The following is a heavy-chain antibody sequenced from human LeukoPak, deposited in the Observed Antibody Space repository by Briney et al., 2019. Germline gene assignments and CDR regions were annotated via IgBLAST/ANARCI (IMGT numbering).Heavy chain of an antibody. CDR1: GGSISSYY. D-gene: IGHD6-13*01. CDR3: ARGAEAETSPLDF. V-gene: IGHV4-59*01. J-gene: IGHJ4*02. Sequence: SETLSLTCTVSGGSISSYYWSWIRQPPGKGLEWIGYIYYSGSTNYNPSLKSRVTISVDTSKNQFSLKLSSVTAADTAVYYCARGAEAETSPLDFWGQGTLVIVS. CDR2: IYYSGST.